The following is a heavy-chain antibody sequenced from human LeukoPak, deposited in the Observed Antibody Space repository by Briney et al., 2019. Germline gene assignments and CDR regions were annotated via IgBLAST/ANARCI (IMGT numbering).Heavy chain of an antibody. V-gene: IGHV1-46*01. J-gene: IGHJ5*02. CDR3: ARDSVAGTSYNWFDP. CDR1: GYTFTSYY. D-gene: IGHD6-19*01. Sequence: ASVKVSCKASGYTFTSYYMHWVRQAPGQGLEWMGIINPSGGSTSYAQKFQGRVTMTRDTSTSTVYMELSSLRSEDTAVYYCARDSVAGTSYNWFDPWGQGTLVTVSS. CDR2: INPSGGST.